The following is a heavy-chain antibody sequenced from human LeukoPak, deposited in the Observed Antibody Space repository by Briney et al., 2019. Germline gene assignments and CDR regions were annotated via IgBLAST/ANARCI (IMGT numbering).Heavy chain of an antibody. V-gene: IGHV3-30-3*01. D-gene: IGHD3-16*01. Sequence: GGSLRLSCAASGFTFSSYAMHWVRQTPGTGPEWVAGISYDGGNKYYADSVKGRFSISRDNSKNTLYLQMNSLRAEDTAVYYCARDYYDAIDYWGQGTLVTVSS. CDR1: GFTFSSYA. J-gene: IGHJ4*02. CDR3: ARDYYDAIDY. CDR2: ISYDGGNK.